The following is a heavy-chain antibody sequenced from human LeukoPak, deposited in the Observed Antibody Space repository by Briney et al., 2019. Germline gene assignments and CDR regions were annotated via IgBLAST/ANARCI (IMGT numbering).Heavy chain of an antibody. Sequence: PSETLSLTCTVSGVSISSFYWSWIRQPPGKGLEWIGYMYYSGSTNYNPSLKSRVTMSVDTSKNQFSLKLSSVTAADTAVYYCASNVAGSSFDYWGQGALVTVSS. V-gene: IGHV4-59*08. CDR2: MYYSGST. D-gene: IGHD6-19*01. J-gene: IGHJ4*02. CDR1: GVSISSFY. CDR3: ASNVAGSSFDY.